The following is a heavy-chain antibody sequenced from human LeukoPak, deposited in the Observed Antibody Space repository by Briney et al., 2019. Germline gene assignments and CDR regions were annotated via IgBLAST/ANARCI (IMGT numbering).Heavy chain of an antibody. D-gene: IGHD5-18*01. CDR1: GFTFDDYA. J-gene: IGHJ3*02. Sequence: GRSLRLSCAASGFTFDDYAMHWVRQAPGKGLEWVSGISWNSGSIGYADSVKGRFTISRDNAKNSLYLQMNSLRAEDTAVYYRARDSYGANAFDIWGQGTMVTVSS. CDR3: ARDSYGANAFDI. V-gene: IGHV3-9*01. CDR2: ISWNSGSI.